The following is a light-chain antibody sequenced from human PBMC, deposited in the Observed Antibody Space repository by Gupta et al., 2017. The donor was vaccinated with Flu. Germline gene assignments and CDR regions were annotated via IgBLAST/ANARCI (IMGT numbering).Light chain of an antibody. CDR3: CSYAVIRDRQL. J-gene: IGLJ2*01. CDR1: SSDVGGYNL. Sequence: QSALTQPASVSGSLGQSITISCTGTSSDVGGYNLVSWYQQYPGKVPKLLIYEVHKRPSGVSDRFSGSKSGNTASLTISGLQSDDEADYYCCSYAVIRDRQLIGGGTKLTVL. CDR2: EVH. V-gene: IGLV2-23*02.